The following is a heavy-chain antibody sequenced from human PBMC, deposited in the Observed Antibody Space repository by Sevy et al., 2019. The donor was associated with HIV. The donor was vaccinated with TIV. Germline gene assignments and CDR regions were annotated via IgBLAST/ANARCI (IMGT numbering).Heavy chain of an antibody. CDR3: ARATGGLHHLDAFDI. V-gene: IGHV3-7*01. D-gene: IGHD2-8*02. CDR2: IKQDGSEK. J-gene: IGHJ3*02. Sequence: GGSLRLSCAASGFTFSSYWMSWVRQAPGKGLEWVANIKQDGSEKYYVDSVKGRFTISRDNAKNSLYLQMNSLRAEDTAVYYFARATGGLHHLDAFDIWGQGTMVTVSS. CDR1: GFTFSSYW.